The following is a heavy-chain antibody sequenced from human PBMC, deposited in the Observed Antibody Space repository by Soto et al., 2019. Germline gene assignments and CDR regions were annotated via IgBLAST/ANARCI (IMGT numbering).Heavy chain of an antibody. D-gene: IGHD6-19*01. CDR1: GFTFSSYW. CDR2: INSDGSST. CDR3: ASQISSGCPDY. V-gene: IGHV3-74*01. Sequence: GGSLRLSCAASGFTFSSYWMHWVRQAPGKGLVWVSRINSDGSSTSYADSVKGRFTISRDNAKNTLYLQMNSLRAEDTAVYYCASQISSGCPDYWGQGTLVTVSS. J-gene: IGHJ4*02.